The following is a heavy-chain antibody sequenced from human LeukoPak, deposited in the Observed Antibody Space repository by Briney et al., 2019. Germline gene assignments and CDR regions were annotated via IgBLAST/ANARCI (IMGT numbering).Heavy chain of an antibody. V-gene: IGHV3-23*01. D-gene: IGHD1-14*01. Sequence: GGSLRLSCTASGFIFDTHTLTWVRQAPGKGLEWVASISGSGDSTNYGDSMKGRFTISRDNFKRTVHLEMSNLRADDTAMYYCVRRAAVRGMDFWGLGTTVIVSS. J-gene: IGHJ6*02. CDR1: GFIFDTHT. CDR3: VRRAAVRGMDF. CDR2: ISGSGDST.